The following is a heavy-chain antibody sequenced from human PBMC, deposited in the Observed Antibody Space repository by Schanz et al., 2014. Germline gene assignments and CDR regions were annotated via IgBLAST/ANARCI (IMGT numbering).Heavy chain of an antibody. CDR2: ISYDGSNK. D-gene: IGHD6-13*01. CDR1: GFTLSSYA. Sequence: QVQLVESGGGVVQPGRSLRLSCAAYGFTLSSYAMHWVRQAPGKGLEWVAVISYDGSNKYYADSVKGRFTISRDNSKNTLYLKMNTLRAEDTAVYYCAREQIMAAAGLVDYWGHGTLVTVSS. J-gene: IGHJ4*01. CDR3: AREQIMAAAGLVDY. V-gene: IGHV3-30-3*01.